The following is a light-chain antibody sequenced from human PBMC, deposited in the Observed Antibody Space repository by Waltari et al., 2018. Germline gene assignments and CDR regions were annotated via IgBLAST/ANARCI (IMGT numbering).Light chain of an antibody. CDR3: QQYYSTPWT. J-gene: IGKJ1*01. CDR1: QSVLYSSNNKNY. Sequence: DIVMTQSPESLAVSLGERATINCQSSQSVLYSSNNKNYLAWYQDKPGQPPKLLIHWASTRESGVPDRFSGSGSGTDFTLTISSLQAEDVAVYYCQQYYSTPWTFGQGTKVEIK. V-gene: IGKV4-1*01. CDR2: WAS.